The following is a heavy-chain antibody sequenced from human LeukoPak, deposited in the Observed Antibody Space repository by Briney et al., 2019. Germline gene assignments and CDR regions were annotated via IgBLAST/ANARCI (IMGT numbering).Heavy chain of an antibody. V-gene: IGHV3-74*01. Sequence: GGPLRLSCAASEFPFSSYVMHWVRQVPGKGLVWVSRISHDGRSRTYADSVKGRFTISRDNAENTLYLQMNSLRVEDTAVYFCARDRDYIFFDYWGQGALVTVSS. CDR2: ISHDGRSR. J-gene: IGHJ4*02. D-gene: IGHD4-11*01. CDR3: ARDRDYIFFDY. CDR1: EFPFSSYV.